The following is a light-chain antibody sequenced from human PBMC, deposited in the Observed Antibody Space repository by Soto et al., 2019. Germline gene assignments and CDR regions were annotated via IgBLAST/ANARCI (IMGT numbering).Light chain of an antibody. CDR3: QQYGSSYRYT. CDR2: GAS. V-gene: IGKV3-20*01. J-gene: IGKJ2*01. Sequence: ETVLTQSPGTLSLSPGERATLSCRASQSISSGYLTWYQQKPGQAPRLLIYGASSRATGIPDRFTGSGSGTDFTLTISRLEPEDFAVYYCQQYGSSYRYTFGQGTKLELK. CDR1: QSISSGY.